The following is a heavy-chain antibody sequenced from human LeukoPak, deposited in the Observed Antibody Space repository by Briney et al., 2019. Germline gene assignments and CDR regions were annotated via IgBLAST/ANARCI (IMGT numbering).Heavy chain of an antibody. J-gene: IGHJ3*02. Sequence: PSETLSLTCTVSGGSISSSSYYWGWIRQPPGKGLEWIGSIYYSGSTYYNPSLKSRVTISVDTSKNQFSLKLSSVTAADTAVYYCARAPRWSTMVRGVPPSWAFDIWGQGTMVTVSS. CDR2: IYYSGST. V-gene: IGHV4-39*01. D-gene: IGHD3-10*01. CDR3: ARAPRWSTMVRGVPPSWAFDI. CDR1: GGSISSSSYY.